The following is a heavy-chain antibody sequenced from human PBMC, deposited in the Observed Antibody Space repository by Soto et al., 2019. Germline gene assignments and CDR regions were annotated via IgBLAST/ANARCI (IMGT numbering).Heavy chain of an antibody. CDR2: FYPGDSTS. CDR3: ARIIGYCRNNDCSWTFDI. V-gene: IGHV5-51*01. J-gene: IGHJ3*02. Sequence: GESLKISCKTSGYSSISYWVAWVRQLPGKGLEWMGTFYPGDSTSTYSPSFQGQVTISVDKSISTAYLQLSSLKASDTAMYYCARIIGYCRNNDCSWTFDIWGQGTMVTVSS. CDR1: GYSSISYW. D-gene: IGHD2-15*01.